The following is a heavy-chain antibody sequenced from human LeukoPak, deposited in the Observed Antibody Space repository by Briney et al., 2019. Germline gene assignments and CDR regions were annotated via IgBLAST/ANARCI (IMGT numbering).Heavy chain of an antibody. CDR3: ARRVADGYYYYYMDV. CDR2: IIPIFGTA. V-gene: IGHV1-69*06. Sequence: SVKVSCKASGGTFSSYAISWVRQAPGQGLEWMGGIIPIFGTANYAQKFQGRVTITADKSTSTAYMELSSLRSEDTAVYYCARRVADGYYYYYMDVWGKGTTVTVSS. J-gene: IGHJ6*03. D-gene: IGHD2-15*01. CDR1: GGTFSSYA.